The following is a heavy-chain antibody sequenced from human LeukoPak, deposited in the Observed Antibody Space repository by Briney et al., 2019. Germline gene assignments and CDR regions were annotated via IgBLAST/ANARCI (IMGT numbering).Heavy chain of an antibody. J-gene: IGHJ6*03. CDR1: GFTFSSYA. CDR3: AKLGESAYYMDV. V-gene: IGHV3-23*01. CDR2: ISGSGGST. Sequence: PGGSLRLSCAASGFTFSSYAMSWVRQAPGKGLEWVSAISGSGGSTYYADSVKGRSTISRDTSKNTLYLQMNSLRAEDTALYYCAKLGESAYYMDVWGKGTTVTVSS. D-gene: IGHD6-25*01.